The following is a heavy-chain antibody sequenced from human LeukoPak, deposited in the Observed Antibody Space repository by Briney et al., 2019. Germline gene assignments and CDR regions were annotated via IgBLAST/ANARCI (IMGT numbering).Heavy chain of an antibody. CDR1: GGFISNSNYY. J-gene: IGHJ6*03. Sequence: PSENLSLTCTVSGGFISNSNYYWGWIRQTPGKGLEWIGEINHSGSTNYNPSLKSRVTISVDTSKNQFSLKLSSVTAADTAVYYCARAPQLALYYYYYYMDVWGKGTTVTVSS. CDR2: INHSGST. CDR3: ARAPQLALYYYYYYMDV. D-gene: IGHD6-13*01. V-gene: IGHV4-39*07.